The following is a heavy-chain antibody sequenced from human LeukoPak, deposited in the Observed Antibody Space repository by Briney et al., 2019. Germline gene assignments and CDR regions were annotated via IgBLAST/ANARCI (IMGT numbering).Heavy chain of an antibody. D-gene: IGHD2-15*01. CDR3: ARDVVDGDAFDI. J-gene: IGHJ3*02. Sequence: SETLSLTCTVSGGSVSSGSYYWSWIRQPPGKGLEWIGYIYYSGSANYNPSLKSRVTISVDTSKNQFSLKLSSVTAADTAVYYCARDVVDGDAFDIWGQGTMVTVSS. CDR1: GGSVSSGSYY. CDR2: IYYSGSA. V-gene: IGHV4-61*01.